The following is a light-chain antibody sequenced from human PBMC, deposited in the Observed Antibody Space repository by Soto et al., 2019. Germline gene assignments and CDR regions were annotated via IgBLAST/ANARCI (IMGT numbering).Light chain of an antibody. CDR2: SAS. CDR3: QQRSNWPRT. Sequence: DIQMTQSPSSLSTSVGDRVTITFRASQSISSYLNWYQQKPGKAPKLLICSASSLQSGVPSRFSGSGSGTDFTLTISSLEPEDLAVYFCQQRSNWPRTFGQGTKGDI. V-gene: IGKV1-39*01. CDR1: QSISSY. J-gene: IGKJ1*01.